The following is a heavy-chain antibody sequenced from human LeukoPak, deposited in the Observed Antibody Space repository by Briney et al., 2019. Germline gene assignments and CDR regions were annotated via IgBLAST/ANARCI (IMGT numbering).Heavy chain of an antibody. CDR1: GGSISSGGYY. CDR2: IYYSGST. J-gene: IGHJ4*02. V-gene: IGHV4-31*03. D-gene: IGHD6-13*01. Sequence: SQTLSLTCTVSGGSISSGGYYWSGIRQHPGKGLEWIGYIYYSGSTYYNPSLKSRVTISVDTSKNQFSLKLSSVTAADTAVYYCAASSSWYFGFDYWGQGTLVTVSS. CDR3: AASSSWYFGFDY.